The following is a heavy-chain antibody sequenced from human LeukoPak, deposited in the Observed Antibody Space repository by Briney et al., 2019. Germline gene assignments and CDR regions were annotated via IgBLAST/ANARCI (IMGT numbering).Heavy chain of an antibody. D-gene: IGHD3-22*01. CDR3: VAMFSSDYFDL. CDR1: DESIRSHY. Sequence: PSETLSLTCSVSDESIRSHYWDWVRQPPGKGLEWIAYIHNSGITNYNPFLKSRVTISVDTPKNQFSLKLSSVTAADTAIYYCVAMFSSDYFDLWGQGILVPVSS. J-gene: IGHJ4*02. V-gene: IGHV4-59*03. CDR2: IHNSGIT.